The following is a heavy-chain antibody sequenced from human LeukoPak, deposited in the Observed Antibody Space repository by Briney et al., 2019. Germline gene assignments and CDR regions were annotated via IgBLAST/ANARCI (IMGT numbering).Heavy chain of an antibody. Sequence: SETLSITCTVSGGSISGTYWCWIRQPPGKGLEWIAYMYNSGSTNYNPSLKSRVTISIDTTKNHFSLKLSSLTAADTAIYYCARGIESYGDYGYWGQGILVTVSS. CDR1: GGSISGTY. J-gene: IGHJ4*02. CDR2: MYNSGST. D-gene: IGHD4-17*01. V-gene: IGHV4-59*01. CDR3: ARGIESYGDYGY.